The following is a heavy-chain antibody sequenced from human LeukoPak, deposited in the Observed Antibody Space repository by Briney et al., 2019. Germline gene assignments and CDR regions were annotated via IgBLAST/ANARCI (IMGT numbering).Heavy chain of an antibody. CDR3: AKSFSYSHGYFDF. Sequence: PGGSLRLSCAASAFTFSTYAMSWVRQTPGKGLEWFSAISGNGANTYYADSVQGRFTISRDNSKNTLYLQMNSLRAEDTAVYYCAKSFSYSHGYFDFWGQGTLVTVSS. J-gene: IGHJ4*02. CDR2: ISGNGANT. CDR1: AFTFSTYA. V-gene: IGHV3-23*01. D-gene: IGHD5-18*01.